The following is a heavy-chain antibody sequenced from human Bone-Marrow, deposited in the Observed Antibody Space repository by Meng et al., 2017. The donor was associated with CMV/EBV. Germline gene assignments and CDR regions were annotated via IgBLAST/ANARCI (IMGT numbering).Heavy chain of an antibody. CDR1: GYTFTGYY. CDR3: ARDQGTGDYYDYGMDV. V-gene: IGHV1-2*02. J-gene: IGHJ6*02. Sequence: ASVKVSCKASGYTFTGYYMHWVRQAPGQGLEWMGWINPNSGGTNYAQKFQGRVTMTRDTSISTAYMELSRLRSDDTAVYYCARDQGTGDYYDYGMDVWGQGTTVTVSS. CDR2: INPNSGGT. D-gene: IGHD7-27*01.